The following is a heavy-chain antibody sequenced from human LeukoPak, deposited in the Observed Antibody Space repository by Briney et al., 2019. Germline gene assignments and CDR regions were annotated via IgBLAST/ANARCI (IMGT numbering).Heavy chain of an antibody. D-gene: IGHD3-22*01. V-gene: IGHV3-21*01. J-gene: IGHJ5*02. CDR2: IGSNSGFI. CDR1: GFTFRNYS. Sequence: GGSLRLSCAASGFTFRNYSMNWVRQAPGKGLEWVSSIGSNSGFIYYTDSIKGRFSISRDNAKNSLYLQMNSLRAEDTAVYYCAREITMIVVATPWFDPWGQGTLVTVSS. CDR3: AREITMIVVATPWFDP.